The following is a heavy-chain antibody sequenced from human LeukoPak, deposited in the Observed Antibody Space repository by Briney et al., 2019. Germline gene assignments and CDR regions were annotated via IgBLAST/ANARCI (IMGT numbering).Heavy chain of an antibody. CDR3: ARDRLKSSRYGPLDAFDI. V-gene: IGHV4-4*07. J-gene: IGHJ3*02. CDR1: GGSISSYY. Sequence: PSETLSLTRTVSGGSISSYYWSWIRQPAGKGLEWIGRIYTSGSTNYNPSLKSRVTMSVDTSKNQFSLKLSSVTAADTAVYYCARDRLKSSRYGPLDAFDIWGQGTMVTVSS. CDR2: IYTSGST. D-gene: IGHD5-18*01.